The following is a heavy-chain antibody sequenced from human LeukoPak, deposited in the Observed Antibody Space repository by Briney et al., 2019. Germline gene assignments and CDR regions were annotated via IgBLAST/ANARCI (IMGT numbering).Heavy chain of an antibody. V-gene: IGHV3-74*01. CDR3: AREGSSSYYTDY. CDR2: INIDGSTT. D-gene: IGHD3-22*01. J-gene: IGHJ4*02. CDR1: GFTFSGYC. Sequence: WGSLRLSCAASGFTFSGYCMHWIRQPPGKGLVWLSRINIDGSTTIYADSVNGRFIISRDNAKNTLYLQMNSLRAEDTAVFYCAREGSSSYYTDYWGQGTMVTVSS.